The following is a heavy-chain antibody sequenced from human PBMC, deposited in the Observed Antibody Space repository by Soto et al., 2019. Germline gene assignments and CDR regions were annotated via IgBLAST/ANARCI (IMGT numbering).Heavy chain of an antibody. J-gene: IGHJ3*02. CDR2: IYYSGST. V-gene: IGHV4-39*01. D-gene: IGHD1-26*01. CDR3: ARHELQDDAFDI. Sequence: PSETLSLTCTVSGGSISSSSYYWGWIRQPPGKGLEWIGSIYYSGSTYYNPSLKSRVTISVDTSKNQFSLKLSSVTAADTAVYYCARHELQDDAFDIWGQGTMVTVS. CDR1: GGSISSSSYY.